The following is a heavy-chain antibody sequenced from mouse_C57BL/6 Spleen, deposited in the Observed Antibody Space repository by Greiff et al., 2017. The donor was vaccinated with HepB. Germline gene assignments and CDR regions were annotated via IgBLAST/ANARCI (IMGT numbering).Heavy chain of an antibody. CDR1: GYAFSSSW. Sequence: VQLQQSGPELVKPGASVKISCKASGYAFSSSWMNWVKQRPGKGLEWIGRIYPGDGDTNYNGKFKGKATLTADKSSSTAYMQLSSLTSEDSAVYFCARSPLDYGKGYFDVWGTGTTVTVSS. CDR3: ARSPLDYGKGYFDV. D-gene: IGHD1-2*01. CDR2: IYPGDGDT. V-gene: IGHV1-82*01. J-gene: IGHJ1*03.